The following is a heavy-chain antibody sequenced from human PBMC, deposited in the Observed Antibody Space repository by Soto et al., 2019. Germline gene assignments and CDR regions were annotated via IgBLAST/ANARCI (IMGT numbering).Heavy chain of an antibody. CDR3: AREVGFYDYVWGSYFDY. CDR1: GFTFSSYW. CDR2: IKQDGSEK. D-gene: IGHD3-16*01. Sequence: GGSLRLSCAASGFTFSSYWMSWVRQAPGKGLEWVANIKQDGSEKYYVDSVKGRFTISRDNAKNSLYLQMNSLRAEDTAVYYCAREVGFYDYVWGSYFDYWGQGTLVTV. J-gene: IGHJ4*02. V-gene: IGHV3-7*01.